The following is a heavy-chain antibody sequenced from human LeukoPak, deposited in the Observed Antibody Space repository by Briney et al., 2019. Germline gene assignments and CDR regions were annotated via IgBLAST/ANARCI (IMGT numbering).Heavy chain of an antibody. V-gene: IGHV1-18*01. CDR2: ISAYNGNT. Sequence: APVKVSCKASGGTFSSYAISWVRQAPGQGLEWMGWISAYNGNTNYAQKLQGRVTMTTDTSTSTAYMELRSLRSDDTAVYYCARGAYYYDSSDPFDPWGQGTLVTVSS. J-gene: IGHJ5*02. CDR3: ARGAYYYDSSDPFDP. D-gene: IGHD3-22*01. CDR1: GGTFSSYA.